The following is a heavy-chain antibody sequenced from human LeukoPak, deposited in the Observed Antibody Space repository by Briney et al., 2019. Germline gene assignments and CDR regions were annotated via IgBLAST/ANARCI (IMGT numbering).Heavy chain of an antibody. CDR1: GGSFSGYY. CDR2: INHSGST. D-gene: IGHD3-9*01. J-gene: IGHJ4*02. Sequence: SETLSLTCAVYGGSFSGYYWSWIRQPPGKGLEWIGEINHSGSTNYNPSLKSRVTISVDTSKNQFSLKLSSVTAADAAVYYCARRPWILTGYRRGDYWGQGTLVTVSS. V-gene: IGHV4-34*01. CDR3: ARRPWILTGYRRGDY.